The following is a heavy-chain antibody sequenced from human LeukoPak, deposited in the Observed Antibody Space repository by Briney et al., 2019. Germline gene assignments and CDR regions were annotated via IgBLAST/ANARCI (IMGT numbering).Heavy chain of an antibody. J-gene: IGHJ1*01. D-gene: IGHD3-16*01. CDR1: GGSFSGYY. Sequence: SESLSLTCAVYGGSFSGYYWRWIRQPPGKGLEWIGEINQCGSTNYNPSLKSRVTISVDTSKNQFSLKLSSVTAADTAVYYCARGDYIRGNIHYNAEYFQHWGQGIPVTVSS. CDR3: ARGDYIRGNIHYNAEYFQH. V-gene: IGHV4-34*01. CDR2: INQCGST.